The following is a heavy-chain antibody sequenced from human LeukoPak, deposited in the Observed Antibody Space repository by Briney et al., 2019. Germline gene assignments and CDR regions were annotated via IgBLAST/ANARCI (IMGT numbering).Heavy chain of an antibody. CDR3: ARVLLPEYCSGGSCYSENWFDP. J-gene: IGHJ5*02. D-gene: IGHD2-15*01. CDR2: ISAYNSNT. CDR1: GYTFTSYY. Sequence: ASVKVSCKASGYTFTSYYMHWVRQAPGQGLEWMGWISAYNSNTNYAQKLQGRVTMTTDTSTSTAYIELRSLRSDDTAVYYCARVLLPEYCSGGSCYSENWFDPWGQGTLVTVSS. V-gene: IGHV1-18*04.